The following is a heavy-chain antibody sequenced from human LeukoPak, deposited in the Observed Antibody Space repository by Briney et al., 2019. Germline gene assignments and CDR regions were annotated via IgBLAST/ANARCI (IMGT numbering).Heavy chain of an antibody. V-gene: IGHV3-48*02. D-gene: IGHD2-15*01. Sequence: PGGSLRLSCAASGFAFSGYSMNWVRQAPGKGLQWVSYISSSSTTIYYADSVKGRFTISRDNAKNSLYLQMNSLGDEDTAVYYCARELCGGGSCYPFDYWGQGTLVTVSS. CDR2: ISSSSTTI. CDR1: GFAFSGYS. CDR3: ARELCGGGSCYPFDY. J-gene: IGHJ4*02.